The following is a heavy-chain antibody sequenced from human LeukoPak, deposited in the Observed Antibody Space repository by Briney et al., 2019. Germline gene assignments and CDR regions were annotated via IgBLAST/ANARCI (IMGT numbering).Heavy chain of an antibody. V-gene: IGHV3-7*04. Sequence: GGSLRLSRAASGFTLRTSWMSWVRQAPGKGLEWVANIDQDGSADYYADSVKGRFTISRDNGKNSLYLQMSNLRAEDTAVYFCARGGVPFAECAYWGRGTLVTVSS. CDR3: ARGGVPFAECAY. J-gene: IGHJ4*02. CDR1: GFTLRTSW. CDR2: IDQDGSAD. D-gene: IGHD2-8*02.